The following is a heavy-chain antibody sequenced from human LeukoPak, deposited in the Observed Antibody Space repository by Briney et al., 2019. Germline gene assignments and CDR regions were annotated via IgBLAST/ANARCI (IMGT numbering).Heavy chain of an antibody. CDR2: ISAYNGNT. D-gene: IGHD1-26*01. J-gene: IGHJ4*02. CDR3: ARSGIEWWELLNFDC. V-gene: IGHV1-18*01. CDR1: GYTFTSYG. Sequence: GASVKVSCKASGYTFTSYGISWVRQAPGQGLEWMGWISAYNGNTNYAQKLQGRVTMTTDTSTSTAYMELRSLRSDDTAVYYCARSGIEWWELLNFDCWGQGTLVTVSS.